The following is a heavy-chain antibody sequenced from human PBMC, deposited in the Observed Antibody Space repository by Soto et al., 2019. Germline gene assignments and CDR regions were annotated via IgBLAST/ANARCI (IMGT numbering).Heavy chain of an antibody. CDR2: ISGSGGST. CDR3: ARQYYYDSSGYRHAFDI. J-gene: IGHJ3*02. Sequence: PGGSLRLSCAASGFTFSSYAMSWVRQAPGKGLEWVSAISGSGGSTYYADSVKGRFTISRDNSKNTLYLQMNSLRAEDTAVYYCARQYYYDSSGYRHAFDIWGQGTMVTVSS. V-gene: IGHV3-23*01. D-gene: IGHD3-22*01. CDR1: GFTFSSYA.